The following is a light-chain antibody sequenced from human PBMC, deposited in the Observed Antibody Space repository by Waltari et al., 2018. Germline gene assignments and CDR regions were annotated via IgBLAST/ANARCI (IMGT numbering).Light chain of an antibody. CDR2: ASS. J-gene: IGKJ2*01. V-gene: IGKV1-12*01. Sequence: DIQMTQSPSSVSASVGDRVTITSRASQGISRWLAWYQQKPGTATKLLVYASSSVQSVVPSRFSSSGSGTYSTLTISSLQPENFATYYCQQVNSFPYTFGQGTKLEIK. CDR3: QQVNSFPYT. CDR1: QGISRW.